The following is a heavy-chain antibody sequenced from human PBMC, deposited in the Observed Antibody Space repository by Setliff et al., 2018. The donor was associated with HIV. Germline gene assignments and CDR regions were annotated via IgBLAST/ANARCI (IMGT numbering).Heavy chain of an antibody. Sequence: SETLSLTCTVSGGSISSYYWSWVRQPPGKGLEWIGYIYYSGSTNYNPSLKSRVTISIDPSKDQFSLNLRSMTAADTAVYYCVRHCAGDCLPVWGQGTLVTVSS. CDR3: VRHCAGDCLPV. J-gene: IGHJ4*02. D-gene: IGHD2-21*02. CDR2: IYYSGST. CDR1: GGSISSYY. V-gene: IGHV4-59*12.